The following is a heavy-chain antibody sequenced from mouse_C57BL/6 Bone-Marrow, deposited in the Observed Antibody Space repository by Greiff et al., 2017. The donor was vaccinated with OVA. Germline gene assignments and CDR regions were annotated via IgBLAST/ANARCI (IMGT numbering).Heavy chain of an antibody. CDR1: GYTFTSYW. Sequence: QVQLQQPGAELVMPGASVKLSCKASGYTFTSYWMHWVKQRPGQGLEWIGEIDPSDSYTNYNQKFKGKTTLTVDKSSSTAYMQLSSLTSEDSAVYYCSRFGLRRRDYWGQGTSVTVSS. CDR3: SRFGLRRRDY. CDR2: IDPSDSYT. D-gene: IGHD2-4*01. V-gene: IGHV1-69*01. J-gene: IGHJ4*01.